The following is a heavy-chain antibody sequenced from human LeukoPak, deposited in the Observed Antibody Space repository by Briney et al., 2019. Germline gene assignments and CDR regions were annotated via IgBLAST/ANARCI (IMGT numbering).Heavy chain of an antibody. J-gene: IGHJ4*02. D-gene: IGHD6-19*01. Sequence: GGSLRLSCAASRFTFSDYWMSWVRQAPGKGLEGVANIKQDGGEEYYVDSVKGRFTISRDNAKNSLYLQMNSLRAEDTAVYYCAGSSGWARYFDYWGQGTLVTVSS. CDR3: AGSSGWARYFDY. CDR2: IKQDGGEE. V-gene: IGHV3-7*05. CDR1: RFTFSDYW.